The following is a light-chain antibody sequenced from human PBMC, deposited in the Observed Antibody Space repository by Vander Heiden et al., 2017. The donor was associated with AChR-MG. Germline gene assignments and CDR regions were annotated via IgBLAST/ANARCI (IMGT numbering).Light chain of an antibody. Sequence: DIQMTQSPSSLSASVGDRVTITCQASQDISNYLNWYQQKPGKAPKLLIYDASNLETGVPSRFSGSGSGTDFTFTISSLQPDDIATYYCQQYDNLPPKLTFGGGTKVEIK. J-gene: IGKJ4*01. V-gene: IGKV1-33*01. CDR3: QQYDNLPPKLT. CDR1: QDISNY. CDR2: DAS.